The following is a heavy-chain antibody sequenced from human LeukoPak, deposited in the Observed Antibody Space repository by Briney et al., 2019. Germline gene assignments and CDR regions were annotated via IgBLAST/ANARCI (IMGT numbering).Heavy chain of an antibody. CDR1: GFTFSSYA. V-gene: IGHV3-30-3*01. D-gene: IGHD1-26*01. CDR2: ISSDGNTQ. Sequence: PGGSLRLSCAASGFTFSSYAMHWVRQAPGKGLDWAAVISSDGNTQYYADSVKGRFTISRDNAKNSLYLQMNSLRAEDTAVYYCARDREGDYWGQGTLVTVSS. CDR3: ARDREGDY. J-gene: IGHJ4*02.